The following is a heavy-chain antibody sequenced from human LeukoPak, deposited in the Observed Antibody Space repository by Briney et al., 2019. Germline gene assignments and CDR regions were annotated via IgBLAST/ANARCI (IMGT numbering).Heavy chain of an antibody. D-gene: IGHD6-13*01. V-gene: IGHV3-23*01. CDR3: AKESTGYSSSWYVTVDY. J-gene: IGHJ4*02. CDR1: GFTFSRYA. Sequence: GGSLRLSCAASGFTFSRYAMSWVRQAPGKGLEWVSAISGSGGRTYYADSVKGRFTISRDNSKNTLYLQMNSLRAEDTAVYYCAKESTGYSSSWYVTVDYWGQGTLVTVSS. CDR2: ISGSGGRT.